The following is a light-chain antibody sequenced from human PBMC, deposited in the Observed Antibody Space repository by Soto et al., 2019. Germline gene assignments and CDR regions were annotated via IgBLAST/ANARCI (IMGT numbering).Light chain of an antibody. Sequence: DIQMTQSPSTLSASVGDRVTITCRASQSISSWLAWYQQKPGKAPKLLIYKASSLEGGVPSRFSGSGSGTEFTLTISSLQPDDSAIHYCQQYNNYWTFGQGTKVEIK. CDR3: QQYNNYWT. CDR2: KAS. J-gene: IGKJ1*01. V-gene: IGKV1-5*03. CDR1: QSISSW.